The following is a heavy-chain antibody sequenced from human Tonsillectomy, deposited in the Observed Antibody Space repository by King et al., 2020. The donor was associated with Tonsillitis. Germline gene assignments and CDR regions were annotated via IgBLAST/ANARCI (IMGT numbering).Heavy chain of an antibody. CDR2: ISSSSRTI. V-gene: IGHV3-48*01. J-gene: IGHJ5*02. CDR3: ARDRRAIFGVALPFDP. Sequence: VQLVESGGGLVQPGGSLRLSCAASGFTCSSYNMNWVRQAPGKGLEWVSFISSSSRTIYYADSVKGRFTISRDNAKNSLYLQMNSLRAEDTAVYYCARDRRAIFGVALPFDPWGQGTLVTVSS. D-gene: IGHD3-3*01. CDR1: GFTCSSYN.